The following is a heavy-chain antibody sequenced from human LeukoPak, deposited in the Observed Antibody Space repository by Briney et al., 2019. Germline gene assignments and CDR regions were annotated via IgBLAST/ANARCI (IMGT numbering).Heavy chain of an antibody. J-gene: IGHJ6*02. Sequence: GGSLRLSCAASGFTFSSYEMNWVRQAPGKGLEWVSYISSSGSTIYYADSVKGRFTISRDNAKNSLNLQMNSLRAEDTAVYYCASLDYYYYYGMDVWGQGTTVTVSS. V-gene: IGHV3-48*03. CDR3: ASLDYYYYYGMDV. CDR1: GFTFSSYE. CDR2: ISSSGSTI.